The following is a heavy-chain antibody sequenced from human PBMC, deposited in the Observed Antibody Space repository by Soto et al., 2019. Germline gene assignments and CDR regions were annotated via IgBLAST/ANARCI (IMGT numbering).Heavy chain of an antibody. V-gene: IGHV4-4*02. J-gene: IGHJ4*02. CDR1: GGSISSSNW. CDR3: ARVAARLEWLLYGFDY. Sequence: QVQLQESGPGLVKPSGTLSLTCAVSGGSISSSNWWSWVRQPPGKGLEWIGEIYHSGSTNYNPSLKSRVTLSVDKSKNQFSLKLSSVTAADTAVYYCARVAARLEWLLYGFDYWGQGTLVTVSS. CDR2: IYHSGST. D-gene: IGHD3-3*01.